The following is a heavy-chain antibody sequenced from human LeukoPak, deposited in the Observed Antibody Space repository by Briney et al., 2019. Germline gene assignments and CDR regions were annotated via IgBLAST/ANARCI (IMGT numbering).Heavy chain of an antibody. CDR2: IYSGGNT. V-gene: IGHV3-66*01. CDR3: ARDRLHYGEYEKTFDY. CDR1: GFTVSSNS. D-gene: IGHD4-17*01. J-gene: IGHJ4*02. Sequence: GGSLRLSCTVSGFTVSSNSMSWVRQAPGKGLEWVSFIYSGGNTHYSDSVKGRFTISRDNAKNSLYLQMNSLRAEDTAVYYCARDRLHYGEYEKTFDYWGQGTLVSVSS.